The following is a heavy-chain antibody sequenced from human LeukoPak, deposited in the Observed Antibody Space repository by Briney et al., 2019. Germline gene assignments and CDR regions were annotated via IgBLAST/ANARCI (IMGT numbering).Heavy chain of an antibody. J-gene: IGHJ4*02. D-gene: IGHD3-22*01. CDR3: ARDLGDSSGYYCFDY. V-gene: IGHV1-46*01. CDR2: INPSGGST. Sequence: ASVKVSCKASRYTFTSYYMQWVRQAPGQGLEWMGIINPSGGSTSYAQKFQGRVTMTRDTSTSTVYMELSSLRSEDTAVYYCARDLGDSSGYYCFDYWGQGTLVTVSS. CDR1: RYTFTSYY.